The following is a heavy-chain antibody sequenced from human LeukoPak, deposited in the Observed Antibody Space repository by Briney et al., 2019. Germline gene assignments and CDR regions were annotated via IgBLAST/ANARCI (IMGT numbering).Heavy chain of an antibody. J-gene: IGHJ4*02. CDR3: AAGGVYDLLKY. Sequence: ASVKVSCKIHGSTLTELSMHWVRQAPGKGLEWMGGFDPGDAETIYAQKFQGRVTMTEDTSTDTAYMELSSLRSEDTAVYYCAAGGVYDLLKYWGQGALVTVSS. V-gene: IGHV1-24*01. CDR2: FDPGDAET. D-gene: IGHD5/OR15-5a*01. CDR1: GSTLTELS.